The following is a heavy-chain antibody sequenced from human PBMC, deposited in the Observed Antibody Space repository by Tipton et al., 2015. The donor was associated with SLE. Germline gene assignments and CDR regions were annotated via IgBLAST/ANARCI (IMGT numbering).Heavy chain of an antibody. J-gene: IGHJ3*01. CDR1: GGSTSDTN. V-gene: IGHV4-34*01. CDR3: ARHFGWSFDV. D-gene: IGHD2-15*01. CDR2: IHHIGGT. Sequence: GLVKPSETLFLTCAVYGGSTSDTNWSWIRQPPGKGLEWIGEIHHIGGTKYSPSLKSRVTISIDTSKNQFSLKLISVTAADTAVYYCARHFGWSFDVWGQGTMVTVSS.